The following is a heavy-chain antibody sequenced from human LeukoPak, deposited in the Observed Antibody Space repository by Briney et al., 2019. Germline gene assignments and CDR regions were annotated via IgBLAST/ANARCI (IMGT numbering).Heavy chain of an antibody. CDR1: GYSFTNYW. CDR3: ARRVDSYWFFDY. Sequence: GESLKISCKGSGYSFTNYWIGWVRQMPGKGLEWMGIIYPGDSDTRYIPSFQGQVTISADKSINTAYLQWSSLKASNTAMHYCARRVDSYWFFDYWGQGTLVTVSS. J-gene: IGHJ4*02. CDR2: IYPGDSDT. D-gene: IGHD1-26*01. V-gene: IGHV5-51*01.